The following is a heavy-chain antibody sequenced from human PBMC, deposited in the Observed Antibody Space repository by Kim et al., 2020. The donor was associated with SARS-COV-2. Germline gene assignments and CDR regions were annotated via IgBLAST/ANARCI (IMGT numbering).Heavy chain of an antibody. CDR3: ARDFGTGGRVLHDY. CDR2: IYHSGST. Sequence: SETLSLTCTVSGYPISSGYHWGWIRQPPGKGLEWIGSIYHSGSTYYNSSLKSRVTISVDTSKNQFSLKLSSVTAADTAVYYCARDFGTGGRVLHDYWGQGTLVTVSS. CDR1: GYPISSGYH. D-gene: IGHD7-27*01. V-gene: IGHV4-38-2*02. J-gene: IGHJ4*02.